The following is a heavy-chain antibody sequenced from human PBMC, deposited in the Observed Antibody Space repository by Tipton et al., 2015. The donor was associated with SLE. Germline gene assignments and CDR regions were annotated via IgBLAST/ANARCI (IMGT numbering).Heavy chain of an antibody. Sequence: LRLSCAVYGGSFSGYYWSWIRQPPGKGLEWIGEINHSGSTNYNPSLKSRFTISVDTSKNQFSLKLSSVTAADTAVYYCAIEWATNAFDIWGQGTMVTVSS. D-gene: IGHD1-26*01. CDR1: GGSFSGYY. CDR2: INHSGST. J-gene: IGHJ3*02. CDR3: AIEWATNAFDI. V-gene: IGHV4-34*01.